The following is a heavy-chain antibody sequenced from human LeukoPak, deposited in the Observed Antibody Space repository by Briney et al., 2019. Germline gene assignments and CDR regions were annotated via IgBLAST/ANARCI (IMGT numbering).Heavy chain of an antibody. D-gene: IGHD2-2*01. V-gene: IGHV3-11*01. J-gene: IGHJ3*02. CDR1: GFTFSDYY. CDR2: ISSSGSTI. CDR3: ARVLVDCSSTSCYRDAFDI. Sequence: GGSLRLSCAASGFTFSDYYMSWIRQAPGKGLEWVSYISSSGSTIYYADSVKGRFTISRDNAKNSLYLQMNSLRAEDTDVYYCARVLVDCSSTSCYRDAFDIWGQGTMVTVSS.